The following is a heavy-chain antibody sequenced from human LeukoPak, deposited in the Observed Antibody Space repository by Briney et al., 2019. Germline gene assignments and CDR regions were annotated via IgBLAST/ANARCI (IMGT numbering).Heavy chain of an antibody. CDR1: GGSISSYY. CDR2: IYYSGST. D-gene: IGHD2-2*02. V-gene: IGHV4-59*12. J-gene: IGHJ3*02. CDR3: ATQRGYCSSTSCYTFVKDAFDI. Sequence: SETLSLTCTVSGGSISSYYWSWIRQPPGKGLEWIGYIYYSGSTNYNPSLKSRVTISVDTSKNQFSLKLSSVTAADTAVYYCATQRGYCSSTSCYTFVKDAFDIWGQGTMVTVSS.